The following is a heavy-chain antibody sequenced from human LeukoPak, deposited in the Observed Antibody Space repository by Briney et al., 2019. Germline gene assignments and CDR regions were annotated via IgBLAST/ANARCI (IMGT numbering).Heavy chain of an antibody. Sequence: SETLSLTCTVSGGSISSGGYYWSWIRQHPGKGLEWIGYIYYSGSTYYNPSLKSRVTISVDTSKNQFSLKLSSVTAADTAVYYCARGRSRWGYDYVWGPIDYWGQGTLVTVSS. V-gene: IGHV4-31*03. CDR1: GGSISSGGYY. D-gene: IGHD3-16*01. CDR2: IYYSGST. J-gene: IGHJ4*02. CDR3: ARGRSRWGYDYVWGPIDY.